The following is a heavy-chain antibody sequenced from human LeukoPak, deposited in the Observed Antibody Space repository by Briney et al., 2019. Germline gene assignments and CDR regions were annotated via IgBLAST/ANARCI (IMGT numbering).Heavy chain of an antibody. Sequence: PSETLSLTCAVYGGSFSGYYWSWIRQPPGKGLEWIGEINHNGSTNYNPSLKSRVTISVDTSKNQFSLKLSSVTAADTAVYYCARAVAGTPTDYWGQGTLVTVSS. CDR2: INHNGST. CDR1: GGSFSGYY. D-gene: IGHD6-19*01. V-gene: IGHV4-34*01. CDR3: ARAVAGTPTDY. J-gene: IGHJ4*02.